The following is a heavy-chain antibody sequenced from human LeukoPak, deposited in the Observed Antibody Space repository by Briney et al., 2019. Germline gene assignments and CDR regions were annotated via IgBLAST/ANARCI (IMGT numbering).Heavy chain of an antibody. CDR2: ISSSSSYI. V-gene: IGHV3-21*04. J-gene: IGHJ3*02. Sequence: GGSLRLSCAASGFTFSSYSMNWVRQAPGKGLEWVSSISSSSSYIYYADSVKGRFTISRDNAKNTLYLQMNSLRADDTAVYYCAKDARSDMITFGGVIANDAFDIWGQGTMVTVSS. D-gene: IGHD3-16*02. CDR1: GFTFSSYS. CDR3: AKDARSDMITFGGVIANDAFDI.